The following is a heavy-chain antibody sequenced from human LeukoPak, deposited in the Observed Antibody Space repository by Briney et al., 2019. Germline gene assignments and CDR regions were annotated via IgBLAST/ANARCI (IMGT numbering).Heavy chain of an antibody. Sequence: ASVKVSCNASGYTFTSYGISWVRQAPGQGLEWMGWISAYNGNTNYAQKLQGRVTMTTDTSTSTAYMELRSLRSDDTAVYYCARDSEWFGESAAVDVWGQGTLVTVSS. CDR3: ARDSEWFGESAAVDV. CDR1: GYTFTSYG. V-gene: IGHV1-18*01. D-gene: IGHD3-10*01. J-gene: IGHJ4*02. CDR2: ISAYNGNT.